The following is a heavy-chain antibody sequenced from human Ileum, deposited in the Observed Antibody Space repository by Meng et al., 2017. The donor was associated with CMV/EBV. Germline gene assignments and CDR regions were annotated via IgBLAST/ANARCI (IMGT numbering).Heavy chain of an antibody. CDR2: ISNSGGTI. CDR1: GFTFSNAW. D-gene: IGHD2-15*01. CDR3: ARKGGPDY. J-gene: IGHJ4*02. V-gene: IGHV3-11*01. Sequence: SLRLSCVASGFTFSNAWMNWVRQAPGKGLEWISYISNSGGTIDYAGSVKGRFTISRDNAKKSLYLQMNSLRAEDTAVYYCARKGGPDYWGQGTLVTVSS.